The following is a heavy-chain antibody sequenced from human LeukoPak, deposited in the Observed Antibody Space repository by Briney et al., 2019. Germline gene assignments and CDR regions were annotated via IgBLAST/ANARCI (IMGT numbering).Heavy chain of an antibody. D-gene: IGHD6-6*01. J-gene: IGHJ4*02. CDR1: GGSIGSYY. CDR3: ARQYSSSSFFDY. CDR2: IYYSGST. Sequence: PSEPLSLTCTVSGGSIGSYYWSWIRQPPGKGLEWIGYIYYSGSTNYNPSLKSRVTISVDTSKNQFSLRLSSVTTADTAVYYCARQYSSSSFFDYWGQGTLVTVSS. V-gene: IGHV4-59*08.